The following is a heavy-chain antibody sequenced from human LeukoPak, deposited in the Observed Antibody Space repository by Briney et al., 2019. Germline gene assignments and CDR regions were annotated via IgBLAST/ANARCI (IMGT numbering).Heavy chain of an antibody. D-gene: IGHD3-10*01. CDR3: AKSSLSKFGELLFYYYYGMDV. CDR1: GFTFSSYG. V-gene: IGHV3-30*18. J-gene: IGHJ6*02. Sequence: GGSLRLSCAASGFTFSSYGMHWVRQAPGKGLGWVAVISYDGSNKYYADSVKGRFTISRDNSKNTLYLQMNSLRAEDTAVYYCAKSSLSKFGELLFYYYYGMDVWGQGTTVTVSS. CDR2: ISYDGSNK.